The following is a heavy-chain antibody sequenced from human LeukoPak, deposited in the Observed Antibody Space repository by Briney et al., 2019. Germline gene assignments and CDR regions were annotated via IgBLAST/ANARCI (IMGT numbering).Heavy chain of an antibody. CDR1: GGSISSSNW. J-gene: IGHJ5*02. CDR3: ARDSGTTGEVKFDP. V-gene: IGHV4-4*02. D-gene: IGHD3-10*01. CDR2: IYHSGST. Sequence: SETLSLTCAVSGGSISSSNWWSWVRQPPGKGLEWIGEIYHSGSTNYNPSLKSRVTISVDKSKNQFSLKLSSVTAADTAVYYCARDSGTTGEVKFDPWGQGTLVTVSS.